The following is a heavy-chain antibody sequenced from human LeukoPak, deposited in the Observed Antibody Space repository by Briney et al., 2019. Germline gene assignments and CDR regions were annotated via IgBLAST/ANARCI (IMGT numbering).Heavy chain of an antibody. CDR1: GGSFSGYY. D-gene: IGHD3-3*01. CDR3: ARSYDFWSGYYHHYFDY. CDR2: INHSGST. Sequence: SETLSLTCAVYGGSFSGYYWSWIRQPPGKGLEWVGEINHSGSTNYNPSLKSRVTISVDTSKNQFSLKLSSVTAADTAVYYCARSYDFWSGYYHHYFDYWGQGTLVTVSS. J-gene: IGHJ4*02. V-gene: IGHV4-34*01.